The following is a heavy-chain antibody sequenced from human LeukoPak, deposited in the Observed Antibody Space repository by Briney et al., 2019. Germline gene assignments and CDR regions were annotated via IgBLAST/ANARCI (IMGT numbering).Heavy chain of an antibody. CDR2: IYYSGST. Sequence: PSETLSLTCTVSGGSISSYYWSWIRQPPGKGLGWIGYIYYSGSTNYNPSLKSRVTISVDTSKNQFSLKLSSVTAADTAVYYCARGAVAAQNYYYYYYMDVWGKGTTVTVSS. CDR3: ARGAVAAQNYYYYYYMDV. CDR1: GGSISSYY. J-gene: IGHJ6*03. V-gene: IGHV4-59*01. D-gene: IGHD6-13*01.